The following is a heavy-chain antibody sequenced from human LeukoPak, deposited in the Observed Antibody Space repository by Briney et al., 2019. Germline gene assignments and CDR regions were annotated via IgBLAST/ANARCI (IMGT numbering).Heavy chain of an antibody. CDR1: GFTVGTYE. V-gene: IGHV3-48*03. CDR3: ARRFDS. CDR2: ISSSGSTT. J-gene: IGHJ4*02. Sequence: GGPLRLSCAASGFTVGTYEMNWVRQAPGKGLEWVSYISSSGSTTYYADSVKGRFTISKDNAKNSLSLQMNSLRAEDTALYYCARRFDSWGQGTLVTVSS.